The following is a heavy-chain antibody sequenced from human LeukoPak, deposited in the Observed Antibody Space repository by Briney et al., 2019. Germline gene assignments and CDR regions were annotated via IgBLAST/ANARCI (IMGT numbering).Heavy chain of an antibody. CDR1: GYTFTSYY. J-gene: IGHJ6*03. D-gene: IGHD3-3*01. Sequence: ASVKVSCKASGYTFTSYYMHWVRQAPGQGLEWMGIINPSGGSTSYAQKFQGRVTMTRDMSTSTVYMELSSLRSEDTAVYYCARDYWRGYPPVYYYYMDVWGKGTTVTVSS. CDR2: INPSGGST. CDR3: ARDYWRGYPPVYYYYMDV. V-gene: IGHV1-46*01.